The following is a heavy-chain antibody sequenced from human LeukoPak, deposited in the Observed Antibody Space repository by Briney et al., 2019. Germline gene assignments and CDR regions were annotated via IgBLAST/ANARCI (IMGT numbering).Heavy chain of an antibody. V-gene: IGHV1-3*01. D-gene: IGHD3-22*01. CDR2: INAYNGDT. CDR3: ARDRGGLYFESSAYYPQALGWFDP. J-gene: IGHJ5*02. Sequence: ASVKVSCKASGYTFMTYAMHWVRQGSGQRLEWMGWINAYNGDTKYSQKFQGRVTVTRDTSASTVYMELSSLRSEDTAVYYCARDRGGLYFESSAYYPQALGWFDPWGQGTLVTVSS. CDR1: GYTFMTYA.